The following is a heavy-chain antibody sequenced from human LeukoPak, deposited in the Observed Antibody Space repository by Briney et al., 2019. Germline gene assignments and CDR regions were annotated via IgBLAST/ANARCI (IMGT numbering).Heavy chain of an antibody. V-gene: IGHV5-51*01. CDR1: GHDFTSYW. CDR2: IHPSDSET. Sequence: GESLKISCRSSGHDFTSYWIAWVRQLPGKGLEWMGIIHPSDSETQYGPSFQGQVTISADNSISTAYLQWSRLKASDTAMYYCARQGTLEDSYGYVEPSDYWGQGTLVTVSS. CDR3: ARQGTLEDSYGYVEPSDY. D-gene: IGHD5-18*01. J-gene: IGHJ4*02.